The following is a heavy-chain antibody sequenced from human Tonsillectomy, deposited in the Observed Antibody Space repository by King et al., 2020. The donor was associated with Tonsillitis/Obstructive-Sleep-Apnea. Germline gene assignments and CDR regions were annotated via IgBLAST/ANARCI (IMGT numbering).Heavy chain of an antibody. D-gene: IGHD2-2*01. CDR3: TRALSTAYHDS. J-gene: IGHJ4*02. CDR2: IDGTGNHI. Sequence: VQLVESGGGLVKPGGSLRLSCAASGFAFHYYTLEWVRQAPGKGLEWVSSIDGTGNHIYYADSVKGRFTVSRDNTKNALYLQMTSLRAEDTALYYCTRALSTAYHDSWGQGTLVTVSS. V-gene: IGHV3-21*01. CDR1: GFAFHYYT.